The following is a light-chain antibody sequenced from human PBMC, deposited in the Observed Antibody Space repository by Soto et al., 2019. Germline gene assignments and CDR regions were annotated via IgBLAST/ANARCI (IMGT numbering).Light chain of an antibody. CDR3: AAWDDSLNGVV. Sequence: QSVLTQPPSASGTPGQRVTISCSGSSSNIGSNTVNWYQQLPGTAPKLLIYSNNQRPSGVSDRFSGSKSGTSASLAIRGLQSEDEADYYCAAWDDSLNGVVFGGGTKLTVL. CDR2: SNN. V-gene: IGLV1-44*01. J-gene: IGLJ2*01. CDR1: SSNIGSNT.